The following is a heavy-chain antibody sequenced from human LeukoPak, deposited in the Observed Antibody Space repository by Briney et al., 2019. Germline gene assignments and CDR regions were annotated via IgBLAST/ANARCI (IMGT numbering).Heavy chain of an antibody. D-gene: IGHD3-22*01. CDR1: GGSISSSSSY. V-gene: IGHV4-39*01. CDR3: ARLTVVSLGDAFDI. J-gene: IGHJ3*02. Sequence: PSETLSLTCTVSGGSISSSSSYWGWIRQPPGKGLEWIGNIYYSGSTYYNPSLKSRVTISVDTSKSQFSLRLSSVTAADTAVYFCARLTVVSLGDAFDIWGHGTMVTVSS. CDR2: IYYSGST.